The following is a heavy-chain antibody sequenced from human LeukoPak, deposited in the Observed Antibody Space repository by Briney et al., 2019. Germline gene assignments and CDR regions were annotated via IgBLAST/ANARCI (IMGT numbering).Heavy chain of an antibody. J-gene: IGHJ4*02. V-gene: IGHV3-11*01. D-gene: IGHD3-16*02. CDR2: FSGGTRTI. CDR3: ASGYDYVWVSDRYTGYFED. Sequence: PRGSLRLSWAAPGFTFSDSYMCWVCPGPGTGLAWISRFSGGTRTIYYADSVKGRFTISRDNARNSLYLQMNSLRAEDTAVYCCASGYDYVWVSDRYTGYFEDWGQGTLVTVSS. CDR1: GFTFSDSY.